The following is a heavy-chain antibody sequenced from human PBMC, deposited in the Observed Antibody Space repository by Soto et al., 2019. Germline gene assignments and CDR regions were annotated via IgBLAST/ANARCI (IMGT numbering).Heavy chain of an antibody. V-gene: IGHV4-39*07. CDR2: IYYSGST. CDR1: GGSISSSSYY. Sequence: SETLSLTCTVSGGSISSSSYYWGWIRQPPGKGLEWIGSIYYSGSTYYNPSLKSRVTISVDTSKNQFSLKLSSVTAADTAVYYCARGTYSSGWGDWYFDLWGRGTLVTVSS. D-gene: IGHD6-19*01. J-gene: IGHJ2*01. CDR3: ARGTYSSGWGDWYFDL.